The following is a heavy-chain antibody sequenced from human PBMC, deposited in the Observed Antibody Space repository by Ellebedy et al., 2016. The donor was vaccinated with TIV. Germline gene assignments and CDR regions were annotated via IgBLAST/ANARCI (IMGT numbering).Heavy chain of an antibody. CDR1: GASISGSANY. CDR3: ARSGFGSTDFDS. J-gene: IGHJ4*02. V-gene: IGHV4-31*03. D-gene: IGHD6-13*01. Sequence: SETLSLXXTVSGASISGSANYWTWIRQLPGKGLEGIGYIYYTGLTYYNPSLKSRLTMSLDTSRNQFSLKLSSVTAADTALYFCARSGFGSTDFDSWGQGTLVNVSS. CDR2: IYYTGLT.